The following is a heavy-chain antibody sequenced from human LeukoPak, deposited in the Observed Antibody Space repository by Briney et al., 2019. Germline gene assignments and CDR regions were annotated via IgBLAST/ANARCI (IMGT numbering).Heavy chain of an antibody. Sequence: PSETLSLTCTVSGGSINTYYWSWIRQPPGKGLEWIAYVRDNGESNYNPSLKSRVAILLDTANNQISLRLNFVTAADTAIYYCARQPANTAAFDIWGLGTMVTVSS. V-gene: IGHV4-59*08. CDR2: VRDNGES. J-gene: IGHJ3*02. CDR3: ARQPANTAAFDI. D-gene: IGHD5-18*01. CDR1: GGSINTYY.